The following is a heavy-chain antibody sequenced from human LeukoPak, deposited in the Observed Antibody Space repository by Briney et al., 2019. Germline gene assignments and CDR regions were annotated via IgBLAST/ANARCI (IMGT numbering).Heavy chain of an antibody. Sequence: GGSLRLSCAAAGFAFSTYWMDWVRQAPGKGLEWVSYISSSGSTIYYADSVKGRFTISRDNAKNSLYLQMNSLRAEDTAVYYCARGLRGGGDYWGQGTLVTVSS. CDR3: ARGLRGGGDY. CDR1: GFAFSTYW. D-gene: IGHD3-10*01. CDR2: ISSSGSTI. V-gene: IGHV3-48*04. J-gene: IGHJ4*02.